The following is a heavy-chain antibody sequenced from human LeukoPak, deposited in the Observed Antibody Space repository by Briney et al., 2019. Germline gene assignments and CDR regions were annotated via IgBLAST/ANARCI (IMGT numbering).Heavy chain of an antibody. CDR2: IYYSGST. D-gene: IGHD2-8*01. Sequence: SETLSLTCTVSGGSISSSSYYWGWIRQPPGKGLEWIGSIYYSGSTYYNPSLKSRVTISVDTSKNQFSLKLSSVTAADTAVYYCARRMLFAPSDAFDIWGQGTMVTVSS. CDR1: GGSISSSSYY. J-gene: IGHJ3*02. V-gene: IGHV4-39*01. CDR3: ARRMLFAPSDAFDI.